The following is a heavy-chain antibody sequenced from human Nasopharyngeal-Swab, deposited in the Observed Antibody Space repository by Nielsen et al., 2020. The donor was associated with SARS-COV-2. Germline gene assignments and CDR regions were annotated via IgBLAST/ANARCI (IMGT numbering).Heavy chain of an antibody. CDR3: AAAHSGYDGENWFDP. J-gene: IGHJ5*02. D-gene: IGHD5-12*01. CDR1: GYTFTGYY. V-gene: IGHV1-2*04. CDR2: INPNSGGT. Sequence: ASVKVSCKASGYTFTGYYMHWVRQAPGQGLEWMGWINPNSGGTNYAQKFQGWVTMTRDTSISTAYMELSRLRSDDTAVYYCAAAHSGYDGENWFDPWGQGTLVTVSS.